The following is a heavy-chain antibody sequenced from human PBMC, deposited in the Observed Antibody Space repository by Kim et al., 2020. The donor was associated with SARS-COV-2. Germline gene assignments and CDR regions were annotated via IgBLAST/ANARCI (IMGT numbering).Heavy chain of an antibody. V-gene: IGHV3-33*01. J-gene: IGHJ4*02. D-gene: IGHD4-17*01. Sequence: GGSLRLSCAASGFTFSVSAMHWVRQAPGKGLEWVALIWYDGSNKDYADSVKGRFTISRDNSKNTRYLQMNSLRAEDTAIYYCARDLIAMTTVTPGEVYWGQGTLVTVSS. CDR3: ARDLIAMTTVTPGEVY. CDR1: GFTFSVSA. CDR2: IWYDGSNK.